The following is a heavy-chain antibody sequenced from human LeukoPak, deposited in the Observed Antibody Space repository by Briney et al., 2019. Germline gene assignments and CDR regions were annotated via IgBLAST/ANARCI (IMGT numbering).Heavy chain of an antibody. D-gene: IGHD6-13*01. V-gene: IGHV3-48*03. CDR3: ARASGYSSSWGYFDY. CDR2: ISSSGSTI. Sequence: GGSLRLSCAASGFTFSSYEMNWVRQAPGKGLEWVSYISSSGSTIYYADSVKGRFTISRDNAKNSLYLQMNGLRAEDTAVYYCARASGYSSSWGYFDYWGQGTLVTVSS. J-gene: IGHJ4*02. CDR1: GFTFSSYE.